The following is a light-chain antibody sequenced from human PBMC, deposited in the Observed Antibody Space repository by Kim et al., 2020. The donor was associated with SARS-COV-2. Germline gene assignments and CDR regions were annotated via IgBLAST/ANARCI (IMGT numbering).Light chain of an antibody. V-gene: IGLV1-40*01. CDR2: GDN. J-gene: IGLJ3*02. CDR3: QSFDSSLNGSV. Sequence: QSVLTQPPSVSGAPGQRVTISCTGSWSNIGARYDVQWYQQFPGTVPKLLIYGDNHRPSGVPDRFSASKSDTSASLAIAGLQTEDEAHYFCQSFDSSLNGSVFGGGTQLTVL. CDR1: WSNIGARYD.